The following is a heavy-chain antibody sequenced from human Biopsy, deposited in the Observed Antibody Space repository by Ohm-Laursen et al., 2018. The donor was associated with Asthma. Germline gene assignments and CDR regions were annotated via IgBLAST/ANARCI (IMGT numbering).Heavy chain of an antibody. CDR2: INAGNGNT. Sequence: ASVKVSCKASGYTFTSYAMHWVRQAPGQRLEWMGWINAGNGNTKYSQKFQGRVTITRDTSASTACVELSSLRSEDTAVYYCASSIAVADSDAFDIWGQGTMVTVSS. V-gene: IGHV1-3*01. D-gene: IGHD6-19*01. CDR3: ASSIAVADSDAFDI. J-gene: IGHJ3*02. CDR1: GYTFTSYA.